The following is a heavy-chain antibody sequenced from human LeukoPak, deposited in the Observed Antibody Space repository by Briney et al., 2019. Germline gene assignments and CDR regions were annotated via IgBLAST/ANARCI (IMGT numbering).Heavy chain of an antibody. V-gene: IGHV3-30*04. CDR1: GFTFSSYA. CDR2: ISYDGSNK. Sequence: GGSLRLSCAASGFTFSSYAMHWVRQAPGKGLEWAAVISYDGSNKYYADSVKGRFTISRDNSKNTLYLQMNSLRAEDTAVYYCANGYCSGGSCDFYDYWGQGTLVTVSS. D-gene: IGHD2-15*01. J-gene: IGHJ4*02. CDR3: ANGYCSGGSCDFYDY.